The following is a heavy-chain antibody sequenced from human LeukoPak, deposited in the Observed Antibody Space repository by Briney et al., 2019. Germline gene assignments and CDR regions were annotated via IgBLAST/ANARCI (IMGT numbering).Heavy chain of an antibody. Sequence: PGRSLRLSCAASGFTFSSYAMHWVRQAPGKGLEWVAVISYDGSNKYYGDSVKGRFTISRDNSKNTLYLQMNSLRAEDTAVYYCAAISYLAFDIWGQGTVVTVSS. V-gene: IGHV3-30-3*01. CDR1: GFTFSSYA. D-gene: IGHD2/OR15-2a*01. CDR2: ISYDGSNK. CDR3: AAISYLAFDI. J-gene: IGHJ3*02.